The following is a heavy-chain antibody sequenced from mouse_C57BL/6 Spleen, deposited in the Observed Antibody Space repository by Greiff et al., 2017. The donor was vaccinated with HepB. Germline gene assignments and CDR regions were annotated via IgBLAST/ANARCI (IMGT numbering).Heavy chain of an antibody. CDR3: ASAYYGSSYWYFDV. Sequence: QVQLQQSGAELVRPGSSVKLSCKASGYTFTSYWMDWVKQRPGQGLEWIGNIYPSDSETHYNQKFKDKATLTVDKSSSTAYMQLSSLTSEDSAVYYCASAYYGSSYWYFDVWGTGTTVTVSS. CDR2: IYPSDSET. CDR1: GYTFTSYW. J-gene: IGHJ1*03. V-gene: IGHV1-61*01. D-gene: IGHD1-1*01.